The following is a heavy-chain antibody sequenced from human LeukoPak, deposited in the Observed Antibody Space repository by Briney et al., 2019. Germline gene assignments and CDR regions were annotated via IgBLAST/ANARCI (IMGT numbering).Heavy chain of an antibody. Sequence: SETLSLTCTVSGVSISSSTYYWGWIRQPPGKGLEWIGSIYYSGNTYYNPSLKSRVTISVDTSKNQFSLKLSSVTAADTAVYYCARLHYYYGMDVWGQGTTVTVSS. CDR3: ARLHYYYGMDV. V-gene: IGHV4-39*01. J-gene: IGHJ6*02. CDR2: IYYSGNT. CDR1: GVSISSSTYY.